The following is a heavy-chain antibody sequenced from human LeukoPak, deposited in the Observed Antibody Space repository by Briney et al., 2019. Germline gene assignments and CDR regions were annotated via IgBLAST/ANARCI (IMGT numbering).Heavy chain of an antibody. CDR1: GFTFSSYS. CDR3: ARDLKMATIRRFDY. J-gene: IGHJ4*02. Sequence: GGSLRLSCAASGFTFSSYSMNWVRQAPGKGLEWVSSISSSSSYIYYADSVKGRFTISRDNAKNSLYLQMNSLRAEDTAVYYCARDLKMATIRRFDYWGQGTLVTVSS. V-gene: IGHV3-21*01. D-gene: IGHD5-24*01. CDR2: ISSSSSYI.